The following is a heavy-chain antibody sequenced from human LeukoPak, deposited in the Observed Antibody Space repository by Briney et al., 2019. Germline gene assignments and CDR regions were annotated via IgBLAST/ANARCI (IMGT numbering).Heavy chain of an antibody. J-gene: IGHJ4*02. Sequence: GESLKTASKGSGYSFTSYWIGCVRQMPGKGLGWMAIIYPGDSDTTYSPSFQGQVTHQADQPISTAHLQSSSLKASDTAMYYCALKGRYFDWSLSNWGQGTLVTVSS. CDR1: GYSFTSYW. V-gene: IGHV5-51*04. CDR3: ALKGRYFDWSLSN. D-gene: IGHD3-9*01. CDR2: IYPGDSDT.